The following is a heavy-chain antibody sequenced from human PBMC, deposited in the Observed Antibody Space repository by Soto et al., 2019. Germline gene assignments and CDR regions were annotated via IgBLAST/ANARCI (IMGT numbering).Heavy chain of an antibody. J-gene: IGHJ5*02. D-gene: IGHD1-7*01. CDR2: IYPGDSDT. CDR1: GYTFTSYW. Sequence: PGESLKISCKASGYTFTSYWIGWVRQMPGKGLEWMGIIYPGDSDTRYSPSFQGQVTISADKSISTAYLQWSTLKASDTVMYYCARFHGNYPGCFDPWGQGTLVTVSS. V-gene: IGHV5-51*01. CDR3: ARFHGNYPGCFDP.